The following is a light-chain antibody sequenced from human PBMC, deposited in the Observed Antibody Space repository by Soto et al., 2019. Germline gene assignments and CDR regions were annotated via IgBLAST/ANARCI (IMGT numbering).Light chain of an antibody. CDR2: GNS. CDR1: ASDFGTNF. J-gene: IGLJ2*01. V-gene: IGLV1-44*01. Sequence: QSVLTQPPSASGPPGQTVTFSVTGGASDFGTNFVNWYQLLPGMAPKLVIFGNSQRPAGVPDRFSGSKSRTSASLAITGLQSEDEAVYYCAAWDDSLNVVLFGGGTKLTVL. CDR3: AAWDDSLNVVL.